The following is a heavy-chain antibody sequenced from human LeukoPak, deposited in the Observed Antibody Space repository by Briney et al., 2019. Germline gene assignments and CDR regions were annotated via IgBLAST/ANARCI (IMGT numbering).Heavy chain of an antibody. V-gene: IGHV4-59*08. CDR2: VYYSGST. D-gene: IGHD5-24*01. J-gene: IGHJ4*02. CDR1: GGSISNYQ. Sequence: SETLSLTCTVSGGSISNYQWSWIRQPPGKGLEWIGYVYYSGSTNYSPSLQSRLTISVDTSKNQFSLKLTSVTAADTAVYYCARTERWLQFDYWGQGSLVTVSS. CDR3: ARTERWLQFDY.